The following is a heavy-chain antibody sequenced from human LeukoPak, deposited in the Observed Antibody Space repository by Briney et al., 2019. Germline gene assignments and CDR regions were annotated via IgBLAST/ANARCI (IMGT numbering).Heavy chain of an antibody. Sequence: PSETLSLTCTVSGGSISSSSYYWGWIRQPPGKGLEWIGSIYYSGSTNYNPSLKSRVTISVDTSKNQFSLKLSSVTAADTAVYYCARDLSSSGRGSYYYYGMDVWGQGTTVTVSS. V-gene: IGHV4-39*07. CDR2: IYYSGST. J-gene: IGHJ6*02. D-gene: IGHD6-19*01. CDR1: GGSISSSSYY. CDR3: ARDLSSSGRGSYYYYGMDV.